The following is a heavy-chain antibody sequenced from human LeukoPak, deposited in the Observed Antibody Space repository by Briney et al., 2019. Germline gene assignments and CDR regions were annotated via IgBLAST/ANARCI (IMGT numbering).Heavy chain of an antibody. CDR1: GYTFTSYD. CDR3: ARYCGGDCYPGYYYYYMDV. CDR2: MNPNSGNT. Sequence: ASVTVSCKASGYTFTSYDINWVRQAPGQGREWMGWMNPNSGNTGYAQKFQGRVTMTRNTSISTAYMELSSLRSEDTAVYYCARYCGGDCYPGYYYYYMDVWGKGTTVTVSS. J-gene: IGHJ6*03. V-gene: IGHV1-8*01. D-gene: IGHD2-21*02.